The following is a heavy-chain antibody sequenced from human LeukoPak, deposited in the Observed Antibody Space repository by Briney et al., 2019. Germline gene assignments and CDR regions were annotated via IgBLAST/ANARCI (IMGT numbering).Heavy chain of an antibody. Sequence: GGSLRLSCEASGFTFRSYAMTWVREAPGKGLEWVSAISGSGAKTYYADSVKGRFTISRDNSRNTLYLQMNSLRAEDTAVYYCARDGLDYLGAFDIWGQGTMVTVSS. CDR2: ISGSGAKT. CDR3: ARDGLDYLGAFDI. CDR1: GFTFRSYA. D-gene: IGHD3/OR15-3a*01. J-gene: IGHJ3*02. V-gene: IGHV3-23*01.